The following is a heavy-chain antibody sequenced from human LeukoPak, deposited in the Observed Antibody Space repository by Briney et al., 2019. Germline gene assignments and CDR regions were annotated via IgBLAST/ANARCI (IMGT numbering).Heavy chain of an antibody. CDR1: AFTFSTYA. CDR3: AKDWEAYCGGDCYSTFDC. V-gene: IGHV3-30*02. J-gene: IGHJ4*02. Sequence: GSLRLSCAASAFTFSTYAMSWVRQAPGKGLEWVAFIHYDGSKTYYADSVKGRFTISRDNSKDMVYLQMNSLRSEDTAVYYCAKDWEAYCGGDCYSTFDCRGQGTLVTVSS. CDR2: IHYDGSKT. D-gene: IGHD2-21*01.